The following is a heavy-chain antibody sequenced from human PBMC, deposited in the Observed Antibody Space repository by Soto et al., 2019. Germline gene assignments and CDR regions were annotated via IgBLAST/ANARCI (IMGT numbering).Heavy chain of an antibody. J-gene: IGHJ4*01. D-gene: IGHD5-12*01. CDR3: ARGGTIAVTTIGDY. CDR1: GFTFRSYN. CDR2: ISSSSSTI. V-gene: IGHV3-48*02. Sequence: PGGSLRLSCAASGFTFRSYNMNWVRQAPGKGLDWLSYISSSSSTIYYADSVKGRFTISRDNAKNSLYLQINSLRDDDTAMYYCARGGTIAVTTIGDYWGQGTLVTVSS.